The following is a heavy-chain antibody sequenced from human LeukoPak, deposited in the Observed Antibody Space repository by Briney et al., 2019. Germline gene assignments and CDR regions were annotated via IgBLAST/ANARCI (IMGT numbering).Heavy chain of an antibody. CDR3: AREVVVKVNYGMDV. V-gene: IGHV3-21*01. D-gene: IGHD2-15*01. CDR1: GFTFSSYW. Sequence: KAGGSLRLSCAASGFTFSSYWMNWARQAPGKGLEWVSSISSSSSYIYYADSVKGRFTISRDNAKNSLYLQMNSLRAEDTAVYYCAREVVVKVNYGMDVWGQGTTVTVSS. J-gene: IGHJ6*02. CDR2: ISSSSSYI.